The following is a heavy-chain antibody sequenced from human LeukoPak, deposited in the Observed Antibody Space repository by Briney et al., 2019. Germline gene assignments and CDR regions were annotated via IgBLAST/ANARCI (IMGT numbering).Heavy chain of an antibody. CDR2: IDSSGTI. V-gene: IGHV3-11*04. Sequence: GGSLRLSCAASGFTFSDYFMSWLRQGPGKGLEWVSHIDSSGTIYYADSVKGRATISRDNAKNSLYLQMNSLRAEDTAVYYCARDLSYSSGWWDYWGQGTLVTVSS. CDR3: ARDLSYSSGWWDY. D-gene: IGHD6-19*01. CDR1: GFTFSDYF. J-gene: IGHJ4*02.